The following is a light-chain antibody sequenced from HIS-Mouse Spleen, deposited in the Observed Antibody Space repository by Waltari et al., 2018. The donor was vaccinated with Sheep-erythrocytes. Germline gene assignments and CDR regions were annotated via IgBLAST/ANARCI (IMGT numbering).Light chain of an antibody. CDR3: QQRSNWYT. CDR2: DAS. V-gene: IGKV3-11*01. J-gene: IGKJ2*01. Sequence: EIVLTQSPATLPLSPGERASLSCRASQSVSSYLAWYQQKPGQAPRLLIYDASNRATGIPARFSGSGSETAFTLTISSLEPEDFAVYYCQQRSNWYTFGQGTKLEIK. CDR1: QSVSSY.